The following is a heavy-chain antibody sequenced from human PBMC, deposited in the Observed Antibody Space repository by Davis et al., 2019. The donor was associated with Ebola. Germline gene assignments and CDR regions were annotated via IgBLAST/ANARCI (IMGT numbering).Heavy chain of an antibody. CDR3: AREWKGYGMDV. V-gene: IGHV3-11*04. CDR2: ISSSSTAI. J-gene: IGHJ6*02. D-gene: IGHD1-1*01. Sequence: GESLKISCAASGFTFSDYYMSWIRQAPGKGLEWVSYISSSSTAIYYADSVKGRFTISRDNAKNSLYLQMNSLRAEDTAVYYCAREWKGYGMDVWGQGTTVTVSS. CDR1: GFTFSDYY.